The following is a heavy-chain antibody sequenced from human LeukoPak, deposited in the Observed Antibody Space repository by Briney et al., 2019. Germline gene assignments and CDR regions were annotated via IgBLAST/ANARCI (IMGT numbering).Heavy chain of an antibody. D-gene: IGHD5-12*01. J-gene: IGHJ6*03. CDR2: IIPIFGTA. Sequence: GASVKVSCKASGGTFSSYAISWVRQAPGQGLEWMGGIIPIFGTANYAQKFQGRVTITADESTSTAYMELSSLRSEDTAVYYCAVGLRYSGYDRYYMDVWGKGTTVTVSS. CDR3: AVGLRYSGYDRYYMDV. CDR1: GGTFSSYA. V-gene: IGHV1-69*13.